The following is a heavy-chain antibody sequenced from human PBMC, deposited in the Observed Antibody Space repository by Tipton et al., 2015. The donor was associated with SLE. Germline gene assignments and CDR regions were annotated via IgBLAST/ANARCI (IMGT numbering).Heavy chain of an antibody. CDR2: IYYSGIT. CDR1: GGSISSYY. J-gene: IGHJ3*02. Sequence: TLSLTCTVSGGSISSYYWSWIRQPPGKGLEWIGYIYYSGITNYNPSLKSRVTISVDTSKNQFSLKLSSVTAADTAVYYCARGGWGNAFDIWGQGTMVTVSS. V-gene: IGHV4-59*01. CDR3: ARGGWGNAFDI. D-gene: IGHD7-27*01.